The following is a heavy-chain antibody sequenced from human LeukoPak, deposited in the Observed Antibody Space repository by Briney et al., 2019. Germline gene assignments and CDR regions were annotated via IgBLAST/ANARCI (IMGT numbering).Heavy chain of an antibody. D-gene: IGHD5-18*01. V-gene: IGHV3-64*01. Sequence: GGSLRLSCAASGFTFSSYAMNWVRQAPGKGLEYVSAISSNGGSTYYANSVKGRFTISRDNSKNTLYLQMGSLRAEDMAVYYCARGMGYSYGDYWGQGTLVTVSS. CDR3: ARGMGYSYGDY. CDR1: GFTFSSYA. J-gene: IGHJ4*02. CDR2: ISSNGGST.